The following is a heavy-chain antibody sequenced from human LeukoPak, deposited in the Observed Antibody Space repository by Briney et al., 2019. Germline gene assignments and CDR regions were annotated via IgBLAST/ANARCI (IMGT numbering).Heavy chain of an antibody. CDR1: GYTFTSYY. D-gene: IGHD6-13*01. CDR3: ARGLAAAGTPTDY. J-gene: IGHJ4*02. CDR2: INPSGGST. V-gene: IGHV1-46*01. Sequence: GGSLRLSCAASGYTFTSYYMHWVRQAPGQGLEWMGIINPSGGSTSYAQKFQGRVTMTRDTSTSTVYMELSSLRSEDTAVYYCARGLAAAGTPTDYWGQGTLVTVSS.